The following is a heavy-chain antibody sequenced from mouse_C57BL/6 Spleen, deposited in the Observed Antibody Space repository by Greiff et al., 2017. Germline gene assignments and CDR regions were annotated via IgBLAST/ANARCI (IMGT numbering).Heavy chain of an antibody. CDR3: ARAYYDGSSYWYFDV. V-gene: IGHV1-76*01. D-gene: IGHD1-1*01. Sequence: QVQLQQSGAELVRPGASVKLSCKASGYTFTDYYINWVKQRPGQGLEWIARIYPGSGNTYYNEKFKGKATMTAEKSSSPAYMQLSSLTSEDSAVYFCARAYYDGSSYWYFDVWGTGTTVTVSS. J-gene: IGHJ1*03. CDR1: GYTFTDYY. CDR2: IYPGSGNT.